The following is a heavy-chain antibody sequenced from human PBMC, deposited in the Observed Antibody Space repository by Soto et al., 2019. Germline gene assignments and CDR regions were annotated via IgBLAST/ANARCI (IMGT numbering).Heavy chain of an antibody. V-gene: IGHV3-74*01. D-gene: IGHD4-4*01. CDR1: GFTFTDYW. Sequence: GGSLRLSCAASGFTFTDYWTHWVRQAPGKGLVWVSRINSDGSRTSYADSVTGRFTISRDNAKNTLYLQMNSLRVEDTALYYCARETYRGFYFDYWGQGALVTVSS. CDR3: ARETYRGFYFDY. CDR2: INSDGSRT. J-gene: IGHJ4*02.